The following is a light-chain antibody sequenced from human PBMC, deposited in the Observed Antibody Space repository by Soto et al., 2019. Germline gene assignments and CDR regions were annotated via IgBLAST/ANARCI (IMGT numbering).Light chain of an antibody. CDR2: DVS. J-gene: IGLJ3*02. CDR1: SSDIGGYNY. V-gene: IGLV2-14*03. Sequence: QSALTQPASVSGSPGQSITISCTGSSSDIGGYNYVSWYQQHPGKVPKVLIYDVSNRPSGVSDRFSGSKSGNSASLTISGLQSEDEADYYCSSYSSSTYPVVFGGGTKLTVL. CDR3: SSYSSSTYPVV.